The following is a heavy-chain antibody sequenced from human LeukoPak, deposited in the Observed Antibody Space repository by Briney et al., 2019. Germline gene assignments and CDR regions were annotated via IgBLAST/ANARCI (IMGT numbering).Heavy chain of an antibody. CDR3: ASLISYSGWKDY. D-gene: IGHD6-19*01. V-gene: IGHV3-74*01. CDR2: INSDGSST. Sequence: PGGSLRLSCAASGFTFSRYWMHWVRQAPGKGLVWVSRINSDGSSTSYADSVKGRFTISRDNAKNTLYLQMNSLRAEDTAVYYCASLISYSGWKDYWGQGTLVTVSS. CDR1: GFTFSRYW. J-gene: IGHJ4*02.